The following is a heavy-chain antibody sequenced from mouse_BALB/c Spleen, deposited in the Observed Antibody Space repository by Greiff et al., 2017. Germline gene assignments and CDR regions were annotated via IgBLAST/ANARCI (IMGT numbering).Heavy chain of an antibody. D-gene: IGHD3-1*01. CDR1: GFNIKDTY. CDR3: NAGGYGDYAMDY. Sequence: VQLQQSGAELVKPGASVKLSCTASGFNIKDTYMHWVKQRPEQGLEWIGRIDPANGNTKYDPKFQGKATMTADTSSNTAYLQLSSLTSEDTAVYYCNAGGYGDYAMDYWGQGTSVTVSS. J-gene: IGHJ4*01. V-gene: IGHV14-3*02. CDR2: IDPANGNT.